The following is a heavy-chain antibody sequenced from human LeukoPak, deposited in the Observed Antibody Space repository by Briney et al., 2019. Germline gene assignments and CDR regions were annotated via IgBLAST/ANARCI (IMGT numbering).Heavy chain of an antibody. V-gene: IGHV4-61*02. J-gene: IGHJ4*02. D-gene: IGHD3-9*01. CDR3: ARLPRPLYDILTGYYRSATPTYIDY. Sequence: PSETLSLTCTVSGGSISSGTYYWSWIRQPAGKGLEWIGRIYTSGSTNYNPSLKSRVTISVDTSKNQFSLKLSSVTAADTAVYYCARLPRPLYDILTGYYRSATPTYIDYWGQGTLVTVSS. CDR1: GGSISSGTYY. CDR2: IYTSGST.